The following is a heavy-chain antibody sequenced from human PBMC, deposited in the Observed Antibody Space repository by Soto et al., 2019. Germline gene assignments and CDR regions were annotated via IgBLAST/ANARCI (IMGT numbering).Heavy chain of an antibody. CDR2: ISYDGSNK. D-gene: IGHD3-16*01. J-gene: IGHJ4*02. CDR3: AKVKNPYTFGGRGFDY. Sequence: QVQLVESGGGVVQPGRSLRLSCAASGFTFSSYGMHWVRQAPGKGLEWVAVISYDGSNKYYADSVKGRFTISRDNSKNTLYLQMNSLRAEDTAVYYCAKVKNPYTFGGRGFDYWGQGTLVTVSS. CDR1: GFTFSSYG. V-gene: IGHV3-30*18.